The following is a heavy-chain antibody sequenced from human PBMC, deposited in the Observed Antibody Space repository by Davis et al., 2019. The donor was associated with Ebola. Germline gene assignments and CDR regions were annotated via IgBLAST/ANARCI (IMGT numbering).Heavy chain of an antibody. CDR3: AASKWLY. V-gene: IGHV1-58*02. J-gene: IGHJ4*02. CDR1: GYSFIGYE. D-gene: IGHD5-12*01. Sequence: SVTVSCKASGYSFIGYEMHWVRQARGQRPEWIGWIVVGTGEPSYAQKFQGRVTISRDMSTSTAYVDLNTLTSDDTAVYYCAASKWLYWGQGTLVTVSS. CDR2: IVVGTGEP.